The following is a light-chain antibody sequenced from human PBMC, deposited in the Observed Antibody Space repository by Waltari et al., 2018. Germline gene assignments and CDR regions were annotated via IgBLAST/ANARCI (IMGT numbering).Light chain of an antibody. Sequence: QSALTQPPSASGSPGQSVTISCTGTSSDVGGYNYVSWYQQHPGKAPKRMIYEVSKRPSGVPDRFSGSKSGNTASLTVSGLQAEDEADYYCNSYAGSTHVVFGGGTKLTVL. J-gene: IGLJ2*01. V-gene: IGLV2-8*01. CDR2: EVS. CDR3: NSYAGSTHVV. CDR1: SSDVGGYNY.